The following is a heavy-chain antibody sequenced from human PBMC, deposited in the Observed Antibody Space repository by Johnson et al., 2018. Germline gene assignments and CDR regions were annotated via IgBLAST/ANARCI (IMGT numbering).Heavy chain of an antibody. D-gene: IGHD4-23*01. J-gene: IGHJ3*02. CDR3: ARDSPRTVVTRAFDI. Sequence: VQLLESGGGLVKXGGSLRLSCVASGFTFSSYSMYWVRQAPGKGLEWVSSISSSSSYIYYADSVKGRFTISRDNAKNSLYLQMNSLRAEDTAVYYCARDSPRTVVTRAFDIWGQGTMVTVSS. CDR1: GFTFSSYS. CDR2: ISSSSSYI. V-gene: IGHV3-21*01.